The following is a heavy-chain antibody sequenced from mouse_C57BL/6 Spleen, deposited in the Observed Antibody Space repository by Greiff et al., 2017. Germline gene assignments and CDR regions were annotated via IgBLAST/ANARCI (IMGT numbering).Heavy chain of an antibody. V-gene: IGHV1-15*01. D-gene: IGHD1-1*01. Sequence: VKLQQSGAELVRPGASVTLSCKASGYTFTDYEMHWVKQTPVHGLEWIGSIDPETGGTAYNQKFKGKAILTADKSSSTAYMELRSLTSEDSAVYYCTRARGSSSYAMDDWGQGTSVTVSS. CDR2: IDPETGGT. J-gene: IGHJ4*01. CDR3: TRARGSSSYAMDD. CDR1: GYTFTDYE.